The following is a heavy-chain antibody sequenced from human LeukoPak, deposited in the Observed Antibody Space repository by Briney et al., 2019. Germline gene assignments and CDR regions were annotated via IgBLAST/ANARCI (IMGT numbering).Heavy chain of an antibody. CDR2: ISGSGRST. CDR1: GFTFNNYA. Sequence: SGGSLRLSCAASGFTFNNYAMSWVRQAPGKGLEWVSAISGSGRSTYYADPVKGRFTISRDNSKTTLYLQMNSLRAEDTAVYYCAKGQWELTYFDYWGQGTLVTVSS. J-gene: IGHJ4*02. V-gene: IGHV3-23*01. D-gene: IGHD1-26*01. CDR3: AKGQWELTYFDY.